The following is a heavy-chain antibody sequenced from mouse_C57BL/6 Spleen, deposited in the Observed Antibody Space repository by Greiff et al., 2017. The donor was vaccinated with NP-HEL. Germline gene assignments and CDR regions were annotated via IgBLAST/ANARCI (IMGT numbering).Heavy chain of an antibody. D-gene: IGHD1-1*01. CDR2: IRLKSDNYAT. CDR1: GFTFSNYW. J-gene: IGHJ1*03. Sequence: EVQVVESGGGLVQPGGSMKLSCVASGFTFSNYWMNWVRQSPEKGLEWVAQIRLKSDNYATHYAESVKGRFTISRDDSKSSVYLQMNNLRAEDTGIYYCTITTVVAPWYFDVWGTGTTVTVSS. CDR3: TITTVVAPWYFDV. V-gene: IGHV6-3*01.